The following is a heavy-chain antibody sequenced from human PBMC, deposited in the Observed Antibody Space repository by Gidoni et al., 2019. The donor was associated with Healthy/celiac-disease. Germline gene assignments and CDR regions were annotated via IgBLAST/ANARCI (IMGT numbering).Heavy chain of an antibody. CDR3: ARLYGGNSGIWGYFDL. CDR1: GGPISLRSSY. Sequence: QLQLQESGPGLVTPSETLSLTCTVSGGPISLRSSYWGWIRQPPGKGLEWIGSIYYSGSTYYNRSLKSRVTRSVDTSKNQFSLKLSSVTAADTAVYYCARLYGGNSGIWGYFDLWGRGTLVTVSS. D-gene: IGHD2-21*02. CDR2: IYYSGST. V-gene: IGHV4-39*01. J-gene: IGHJ2*01.